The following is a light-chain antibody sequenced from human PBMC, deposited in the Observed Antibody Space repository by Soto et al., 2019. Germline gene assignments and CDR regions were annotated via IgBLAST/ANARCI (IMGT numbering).Light chain of an antibody. CDR2: DVS. CDR3: CSYAGSHPVI. J-gene: IGLJ2*01. CDR1: DSDFGGYNY. V-gene: IGLV2-11*01. Sequence: QSVLAQPRSVSGSPGQSVAISCTGTDSDFGGYNYVSWYQQHPGKAPKVIISDVSKRPSGVPDRFSGSKSGNTASLTISGLQTEDEADYYCCSYAGSHPVIFGGGTQLTVL.